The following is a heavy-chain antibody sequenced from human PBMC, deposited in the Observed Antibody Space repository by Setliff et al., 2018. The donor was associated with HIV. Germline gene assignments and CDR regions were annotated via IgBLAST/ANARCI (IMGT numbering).Heavy chain of an antibody. Sequence: KASETLSLTCAVSGGSISIGNWWSWVRQPPGKGLEWIGEIYHSGSTNYNPSLKSRVTISVDKSKNQFSLKLSSVTAADTAVYYCAKSQSRGYYDNSGFLNYWGHGTLVTV. CDR3: AKSQSRGYYDNSGFLNY. CDR1: GGSISIGNW. V-gene: IGHV4-4*02. D-gene: IGHD3-22*01. J-gene: IGHJ4*01. CDR2: IYHSGST.